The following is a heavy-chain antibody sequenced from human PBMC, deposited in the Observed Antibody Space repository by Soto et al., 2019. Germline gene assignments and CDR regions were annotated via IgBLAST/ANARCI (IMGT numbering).Heavy chain of an antibody. Sequence: EVHLVESGGGLVKPGGSLRLSCAASGITFSNYNINWVRQVPGTGLAWVSYISASGSYIYYADSVKGRFTISRDNAKNSRYLQMNSLRAEDTAVYYCATDWGYSYGHAFDSWGQGTLVTVSS. V-gene: IGHV3-21*01. CDR1: GITFSNYN. CDR2: ISASGSYI. CDR3: ATDWGYSYGHAFDS. J-gene: IGHJ4*02. D-gene: IGHD5-18*01.